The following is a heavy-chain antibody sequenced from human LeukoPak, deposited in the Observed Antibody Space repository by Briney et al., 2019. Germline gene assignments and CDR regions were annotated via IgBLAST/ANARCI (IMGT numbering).Heavy chain of an antibody. CDR2: ISSSGSTI. V-gene: IGHV3-48*04. CDR3: ARDGYSYGTHAFDI. CDR1: GFTFSSYG. D-gene: IGHD5-18*01. Sequence: GGSLRLSCAASGFTFSSYGMHWVRQAPGKGLEWVSYISSSGSTIYYADSVKGRFTISRDNATNSLYLQMNSLRAEDTAVYYCARDGYSYGTHAFDIWGQGTMVTVSS. J-gene: IGHJ3*02.